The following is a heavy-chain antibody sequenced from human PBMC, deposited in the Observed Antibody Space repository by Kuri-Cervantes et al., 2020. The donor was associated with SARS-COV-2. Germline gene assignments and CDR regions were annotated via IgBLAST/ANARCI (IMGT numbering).Heavy chain of an antibody. CDR3: ARVVPPHWFDP. D-gene: IGHD1-26*01. Sequence: GSLRLSCTVSGGSASSGSYYWSWIRQPPGKGLEWIGYIYYSGSTYYNPSLKSRVTISVDRSKNQFSLKLSSVTAADTAVYYCARVVPPHWFDPWGQGTLVTVSS. J-gene: IGHJ5*02. CDR1: GGSASSGSYY. CDR2: IYYSGST. V-gene: IGHV4-61*01.